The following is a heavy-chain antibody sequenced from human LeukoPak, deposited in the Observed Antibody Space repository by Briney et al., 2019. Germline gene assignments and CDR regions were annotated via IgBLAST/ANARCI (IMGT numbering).Heavy chain of an antibody. CDR1: GGSISSYY. CDR3: ARRGYCSRGTCYCFRY. D-gene: IGHD2-15*01. Sequence: SETPSLTCTVSGGSISSYYWSWIRQPPGKGLEWIGHIYYSGSTNYNPSLKSRVTISVDTSKNQFSLKLSSVTAADTAVYYCARRGYCSRGTCYCFRYWEKEPLVTVSS. V-gene: IGHV4-59*08. CDR2: IYYSGST. J-gene: IGHJ4*02.